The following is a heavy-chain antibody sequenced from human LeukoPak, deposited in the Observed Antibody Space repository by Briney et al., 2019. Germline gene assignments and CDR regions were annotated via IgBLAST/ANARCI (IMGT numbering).Heavy chain of an antibody. CDR2: INPSGGST. V-gene: IGHV1-46*01. CDR1: GYTFTSYY. Sequence: ASVKVSCKASGYTFTSYYMHWVRQAPGQGLEWMGIINPSGGSTSYAQKFQGRVTMTRDTSTSTVYMELSSLRSEDTAVYYCARDLPTPRDHYYYMDVWGKGTTVTISS. CDR3: ARDLPTPRDHYYYMDV. J-gene: IGHJ6*03. D-gene: IGHD5-24*01.